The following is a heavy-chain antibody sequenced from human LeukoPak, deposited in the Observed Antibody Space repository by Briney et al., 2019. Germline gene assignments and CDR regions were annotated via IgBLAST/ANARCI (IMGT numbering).Heavy chain of an antibody. J-gene: IGHJ4*02. CDR2: ISGSGGST. Sequence: PGGSLRLSCAASGFTFSSYGMSWVRQAPGKGLEWVSAISGSGGSTYYADSVKGRFTISRDNSKNTLYLQMNSLRAEDTAVYYCAKSMGFVVVPAALDYWGQGTLVTVSS. CDR1: GFTFSSYG. CDR3: AKSMGFVVVPAALDY. D-gene: IGHD2-2*01. V-gene: IGHV3-23*01.